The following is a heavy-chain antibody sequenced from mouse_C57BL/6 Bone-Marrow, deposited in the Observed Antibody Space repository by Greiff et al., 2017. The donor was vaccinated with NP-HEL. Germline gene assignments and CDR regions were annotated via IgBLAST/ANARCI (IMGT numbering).Heavy chain of an antibody. CDR1: GYSFTDYN. J-gene: IGHJ4*01. V-gene: IGHV1-39*01. Sequence: LVESGPELVKPGASVKISCKASGYSFTDYNMNWVKQSNGKSLEWIGVINPNYGTTSYNQKFKGKATLTVDQSSSTAYLQLNSLTSEDSAVYYCARPRVYDVSYAMDYWGQGTSVTVSS. CDR2: INPNYGTT. D-gene: IGHD2-14*01. CDR3: ARPRVYDVSYAMDY.